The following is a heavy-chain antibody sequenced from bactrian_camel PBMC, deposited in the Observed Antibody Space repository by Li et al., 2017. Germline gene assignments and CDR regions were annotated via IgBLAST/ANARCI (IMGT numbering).Heavy chain of an antibody. Sequence: DVQLVESGGGSVQAGGSLRLSCEASRPQPQDTASLYTFDSACMGWFRQAPGKGLEWVSAINSGGGSTYYADSVKGRFTISRDNAENTLYLQMNSLKTEDTAVYYCATGSSDFDYWGQGTQVTVS. CDR1: RPQPQDTASLYTFDSAC. J-gene: IGHJ6*01. D-gene: IGHD6*01. CDR2: INSGGGST. CDR3: ATGSSDFDY. V-gene: IGHV3S40*01.